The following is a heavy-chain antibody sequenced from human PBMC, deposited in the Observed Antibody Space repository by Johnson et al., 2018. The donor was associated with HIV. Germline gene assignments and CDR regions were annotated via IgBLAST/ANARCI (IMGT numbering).Heavy chain of an antibody. V-gene: IGHV3-11*04. CDR3: AKSPLGRVREGAVDI. CDR2: ISSSGTTM. Sequence: QVQLVESGGGVVQPGRSLRLSCAASGFTFSDYYMNWIRQAPGKGLEWVSYISSSGTTMYYSDSVKGRFTISRDNANNSLHLQMNSLRAEDTAVYYCAKSPLGRVREGAVDIWGQGTMVIVSS. CDR1: GFTFSDYY. D-gene: IGHD7-27*01. J-gene: IGHJ3*02.